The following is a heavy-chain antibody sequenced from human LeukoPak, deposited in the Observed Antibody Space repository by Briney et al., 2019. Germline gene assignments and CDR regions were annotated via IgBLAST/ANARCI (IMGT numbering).Heavy chain of an antibody. V-gene: IGHV1-69*13. J-gene: IGHJ4*02. Sequence: GASVKVSCKASGGTFSSYAISWVRQGPGQGLEWMGGIIPIFGTANYAQKFQGRVTITADESTSTAYMELSSLRSEDTAVYYCAREGRSGIAVDFYFDYWGQGTLVTVSS. D-gene: IGHD6-19*01. CDR1: GGTFSSYA. CDR2: IIPIFGTA. CDR3: AREGRSGIAVDFYFDY.